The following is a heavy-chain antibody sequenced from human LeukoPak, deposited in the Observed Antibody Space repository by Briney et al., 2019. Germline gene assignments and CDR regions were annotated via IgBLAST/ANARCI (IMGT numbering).Heavy chain of an antibody. Sequence: GGSLRLSCAASGFTFSNYAMSWVRQAPGKGLEWVSAINHSGGSTYYADSVRGRFTISRDNSKNTLYLQMNSLRAEDTAVYYCAKPAISSRGWYYDYWGQGTLVTVSS. CDR1: GFTFSNYA. CDR3: AKPAISSRGWYYDY. V-gene: IGHV3-23*01. CDR2: INHSGGST. J-gene: IGHJ4*02. D-gene: IGHD6-19*01.